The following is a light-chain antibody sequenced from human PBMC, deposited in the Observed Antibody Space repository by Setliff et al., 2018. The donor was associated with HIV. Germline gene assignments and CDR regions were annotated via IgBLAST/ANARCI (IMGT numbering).Light chain of an antibody. CDR1: SSDIGVYDY. J-gene: IGLJ1*01. Sequence: QSVLTQPASVSGSPGQSVFISCTGSSSDIGVYDYVSWYQQHLGNAPKLILYDVSDRPSGVSDRFSGSKSGNTASLTISGLQPEDEADYYCNSYTNTDTFVFGTGTKVTVL. CDR2: DVS. CDR3: NSYTNTDTFV. V-gene: IGLV2-14*03.